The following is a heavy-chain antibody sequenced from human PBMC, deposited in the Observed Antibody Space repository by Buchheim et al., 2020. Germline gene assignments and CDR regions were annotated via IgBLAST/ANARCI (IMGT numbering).Heavy chain of an antibody. J-gene: IGHJ4*02. CDR1: GFTVSSNY. CDR2: IYSGGST. V-gene: IGHV3-66*01. D-gene: IGHD3-22*01. CDR3: AREEDYYDSSGQPL. Sequence: EVQLVESGGGLVQPGGSLRLSCAASGFTVSSNYMSWVRQAPGKGLEWVSVIYSGGSTYYADSVKGRFTISRDNSKNPLYLQMNSLRAEDTAVYYCAREEDYYDSSGQPLWGQGTL.